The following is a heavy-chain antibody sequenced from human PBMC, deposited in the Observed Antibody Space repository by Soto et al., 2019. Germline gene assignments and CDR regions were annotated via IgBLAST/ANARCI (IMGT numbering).Heavy chain of an antibody. D-gene: IGHD1-26*01. CDR2: ISAYSGNT. V-gene: IGHV1-18*01. CDR3: ARNPSGSSFDS. J-gene: IGHJ4*02. CDR1: GYTFLSYG. Sequence: GASVKVSCKASGYTFLSYGISWVRQAPGQGLEWMGWISAYSGNTDYAQSLQDRVTLTTDTSTSTAYMELRSLTSDDTAVYYCARNPSGSSFDSWGQGTLVTVS.